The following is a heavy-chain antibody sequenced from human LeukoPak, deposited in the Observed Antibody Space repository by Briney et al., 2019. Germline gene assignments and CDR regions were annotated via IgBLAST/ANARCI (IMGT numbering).Heavy chain of an antibody. J-gene: IGHJ5*01. CDR2: ISSSSSYI. D-gene: IGHD2-2*01. V-gene: IGHV3-21*01. Sequence: PGGSLRPSCAASGFTFSSYSMNWVRQAPGKGLEWVSSISSSSSYIYYADSVKGRFTISRDNAKNSLYLQMNSLRAEDTAVYYCARGPGYCSSTSCSPNWFDSWGQGTLVTVSS. CDR1: GFTFSSYS. CDR3: ARGPGYCSSTSCSPNWFDS.